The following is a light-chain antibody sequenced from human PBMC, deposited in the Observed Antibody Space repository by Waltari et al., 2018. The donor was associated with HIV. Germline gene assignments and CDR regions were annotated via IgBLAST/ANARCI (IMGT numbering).Light chain of an antibody. CDR2: DAS. CDR3: QQSYSSPQT. V-gene: IGKV1-39*01. Sequence: DIQMTQSPSSLSASVGDSVSITCRASQSVSNKVIWYQQKPGKAPKVLICDASSLQSGVPSRFSGSGSGTDFTLTVNSLQPDDFATYFCQQSYSSPQTFGPGTKVDIK. CDR1: QSVSNK. J-gene: IGKJ3*01.